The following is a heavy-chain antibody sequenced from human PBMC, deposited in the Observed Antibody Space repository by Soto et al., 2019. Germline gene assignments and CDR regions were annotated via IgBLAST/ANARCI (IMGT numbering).Heavy chain of an antibody. CDR1: GFTFGDYA. Sequence: SLRLSCTASGFTFGDYAMSWFRQAPGKGLEWVGFIRSKAYGGTTEYAASVKGRFTISRDDSKSIAYLQMNSLKTEDTVVYYCTRGSSSLLYYYYGMDVWGQGTTVTVSS. V-gene: IGHV3-49*03. J-gene: IGHJ6*02. CDR3: TRGSSSLLYYYYGMDV. D-gene: IGHD6-6*01. CDR2: IRSKAYGGTT.